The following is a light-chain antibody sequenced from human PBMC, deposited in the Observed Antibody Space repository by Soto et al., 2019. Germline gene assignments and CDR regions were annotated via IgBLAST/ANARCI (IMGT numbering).Light chain of an antibody. V-gene: IGLV2-23*01. CDR1: SSDVGSYKL. J-gene: IGLJ1*01. Sequence: QSALTQPASVSGSPGQSITISCTGASSDVGSYKLVSWYQQHPGKAPKLMIYEASKRPSGVSNRFSGSESGNTASLTISGLQAEDEADYYCCSYAGIRTFYVFGTGTKVTVL. CDR2: EAS. CDR3: CSYAGIRTFYV.